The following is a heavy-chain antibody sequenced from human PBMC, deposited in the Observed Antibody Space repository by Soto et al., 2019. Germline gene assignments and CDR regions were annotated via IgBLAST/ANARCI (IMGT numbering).Heavy chain of an antibody. J-gene: IGHJ3*02. V-gene: IGHV1-18*04. CDR1: GYAFTSTW. CDR2: ISAYNGNT. CDR3: ARVPFYYDSSGYYPDAFDI. Sequence: ASVKVSCKASGYAFTSTWMHWVRQAPGQGLEWMGWISAYNGNTNYAQKLQGRVTMTTDTSTSTAYMELRSLRSDDTAVYYCARVPFYYDSSGYYPDAFDIWGQGTMVTVSS. D-gene: IGHD3-22*01.